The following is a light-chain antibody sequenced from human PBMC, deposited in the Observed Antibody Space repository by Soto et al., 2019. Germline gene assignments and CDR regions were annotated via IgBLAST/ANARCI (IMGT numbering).Light chain of an antibody. CDR1: QSILHSNGYNY. V-gene: IGKV2-28*01. Sequence: EIVLTQSPLSLPVTPGEPASISCRSSQSILHSNGYNYLDWYMQKPGQSPQLLIYLGSNRASGVPDRFSGSGSGTDFTLNISRVQAEDIGLYYCMVTLQTHHTFGQGTKLEIK. CDR3: MVTLQTHHT. CDR2: LGS. J-gene: IGKJ2*01.